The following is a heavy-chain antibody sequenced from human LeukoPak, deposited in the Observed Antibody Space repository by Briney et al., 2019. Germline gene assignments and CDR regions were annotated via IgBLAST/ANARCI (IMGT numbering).Heavy chain of an antibody. D-gene: IGHD6-19*01. V-gene: IGHV4-38-2*01. Sequence: SIYHSGSTYYNPSLKSRVTISVDTSKNQFSLKLSSVTAADTAVYYCASGDSSGWYTRPFDYWGQGTLVTVSS. CDR3: ASGDSSGWYTRPFDY. J-gene: IGHJ4*02. CDR2: IYHSGST.